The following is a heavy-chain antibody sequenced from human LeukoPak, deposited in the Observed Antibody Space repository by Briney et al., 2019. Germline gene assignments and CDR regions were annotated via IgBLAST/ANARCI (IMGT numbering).Heavy chain of an antibody. Sequence: SDTLSLTCTVSAGSISSYYWSWIRQPPGKGREWNGYIYYSGSTNYNPSISSRVTISVDTSKNQFSLKVSSVTTPYTAVYNCARTAEGYCRGRSCYSYYYYMDVWGKGTTITVSS. D-gene: IGHD2-15*01. CDR3: ARTAEGYCRGRSCYSYYYYMDV. CDR1: AGSISSYY. CDR2: IYYSGST. J-gene: IGHJ6*03. V-gene: IGHV4-59*07.